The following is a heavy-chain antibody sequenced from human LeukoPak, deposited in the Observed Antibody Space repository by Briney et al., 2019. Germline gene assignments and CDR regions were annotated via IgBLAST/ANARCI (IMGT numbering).Heavy chain of an antibody. CDR3: APSVRSGGSYYFDY. J-gene: IGHJ4*02. Sequence: ASVKLSCKAYGDSLTKYYIHWVRQDPGQGLEWMGIINPSDGSTTYTQKFQGRVTMTTDTSTSTVNMELSSLRSEDTAVYYCAPSVRSGGSYYFDYWGQGTLVTVSS. CDR1: GDSLTKYY. V-gene: IGHV1-46*01. D-gene: IGHD2-15*01. CDR2: INPSDGST.